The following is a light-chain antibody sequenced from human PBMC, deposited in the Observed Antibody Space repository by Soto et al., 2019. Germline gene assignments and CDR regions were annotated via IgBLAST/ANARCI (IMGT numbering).Light chain of an antibody. CDR1: SSNIGADYD. J-gene: IGLJ2*01. CDR3: ASWDDRLGAVI. Sequence: QSVLTQPPSVSGAPGQRLTISCTGSSSNIGADYDVHWCQQLPGTAPKLLIYANSNRPSGVPDRISGSKSGTSASLAISGLRSEDEAVYYCASWDDRLGAVIFGGGTKVTVL. V-gene: IGLV1-40*01. CDR2: ANS.